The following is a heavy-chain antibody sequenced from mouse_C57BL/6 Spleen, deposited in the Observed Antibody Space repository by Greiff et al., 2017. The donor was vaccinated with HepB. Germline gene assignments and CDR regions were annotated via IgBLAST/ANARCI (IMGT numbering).Heavy chain of an antibody. CDR2: IDPETGGT. Sequence: LQESGAELVRPGASVTLSCKASGYTFTDYEMHWVKQTPVHGLEWIGAIDPETGGTAYNQKFKGKAILTADKSSSTAYMELRSLTSEDSAVYYCTRRDYYGSSYGYFDVWGTGTTVTVSS. CDR3: TRRDYYGSSYGYFDV. D-gene: IGHD1-1*01. CDR1: GYTFTDYE. V-gene: IGHV1-15*01. J-gene: IGHJ1*03.